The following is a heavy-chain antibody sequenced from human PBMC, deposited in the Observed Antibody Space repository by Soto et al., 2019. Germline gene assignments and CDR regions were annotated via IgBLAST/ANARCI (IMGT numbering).Heavy chain of an antibody. J-gene: IGHJ4*02. Sequence: PGGSLRLSCVASGIPFGSRAMSWVRQAPGEGLEWVSTITDTGGDTKYADSVRGRFTMSRDNSKKTLYLQMNSLRVEDSALYYCARGSTDSYPGSRIFDFWGRGTL. V-gene: IGHV3-23*01. CDR2: ITDTGGDT. CDR1: GIPFGSRA. D-gene: IGHD3-10*01. CDR3: ARGSTDSYPGSRIFDF.